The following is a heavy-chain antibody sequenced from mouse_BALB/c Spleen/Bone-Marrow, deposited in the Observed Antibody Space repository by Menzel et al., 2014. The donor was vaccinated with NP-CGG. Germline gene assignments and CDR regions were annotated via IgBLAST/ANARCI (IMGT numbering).Heavy chain of an antibody. V-gene: IGHV2-2*02. CDR3: AGITTALAY. CDR2: IWSGGST. CDR1: GFSLTSYG. D-gene: IGHD1-2*01. Sequence: VMLVESGPGLVQPSQSLSITCTVSGFSLTSYGVHWVRQSPGKGLEWLGVIWSGGSTDYNAAFISRLSISNDNSKSQVFFKMNSLQANDTAIYYCAGITTALAYWGQGTLVTVSA. J-gene: IGHJ3*01.